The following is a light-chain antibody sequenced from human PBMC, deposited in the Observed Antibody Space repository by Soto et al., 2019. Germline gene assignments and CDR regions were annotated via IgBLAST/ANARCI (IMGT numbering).Light chain of an antibody. Sequence: EIVLTQSPGTLSLSPGERATLSCRASQSVSSSYLAWYQQKPGQAPRLLIYGASSRATGIPDRFSGSGSGTDFTLTISRREPEDFAVYYCQQYGSSPRTFGPGTKVDLK. CDR1: QSVSSSY. V-gene: IGKV3-20*01. CDR3: QQYGSSPRT. CDR2: GAS. J-gene: IGKJ3*01.